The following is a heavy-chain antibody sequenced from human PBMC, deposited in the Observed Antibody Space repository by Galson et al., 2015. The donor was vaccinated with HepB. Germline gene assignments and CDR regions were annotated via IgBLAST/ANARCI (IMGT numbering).Heavy chain of an antibody. J-gene: IGHJ4*02. CDR2: IIPILGIA. Sequence: SVKVSCKASGGTFSSYTISWVRQAPGQGLEWMGRIIPILGIANYAQKFQGRVTITADKSTSTAYMELSSLRSEDTAVYYCARVEAQQLVFPEVYWGQGTLVTVSS. D-gene: IGHD6-13*01. V-gene: IGHV1-69*02. CDR1: GGTFSSYT. CDR3: ARVEAQQLVFPEVY.